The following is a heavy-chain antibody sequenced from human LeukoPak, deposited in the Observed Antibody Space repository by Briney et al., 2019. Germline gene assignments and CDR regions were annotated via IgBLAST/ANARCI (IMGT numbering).Heavy chain of an antibody. V-gene: IGHV3-21*01. D-gene: IGHD3-22*01. J-gene: IGHJ4*02. CDR2: ISSSSSYI. Sequence: PGGYLRLSCAASGFTFSSYSMNWVRQAPGKGLEWVSSISSSSSYIYYADSVKGRFTISRDNAKNSLYLQMNSLRAEDTAVYYCARSEYYYDSSGYYFDYWGQGTLVTVSS. CDR3: ARSEYYYDSSGYYFDY. CDR1: GFTFSSYS.